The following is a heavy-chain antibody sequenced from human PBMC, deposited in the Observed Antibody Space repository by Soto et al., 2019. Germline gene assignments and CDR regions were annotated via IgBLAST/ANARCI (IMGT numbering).Heavy chain of an antibody. CDR3: ARDTRIQYGSGSYYSWGYGMDV. V-gene: IGHV3-13*01. CDR2: IGTAGDT. D-gene: IGHD3-10*01. J-gene: IGHJ6*02. Sequence: GGSLRLSCAASGFTFSSYDMHWVRQATGKGLEWVSAIGTAGDTYYPGSVKGRFTISRENAKNSLYLQMNSLRAEDTAVYYCARDTRIQYGSGSYYSWGYGMDVWGQGTTVTVSS. CDR1: GFTFSSYD.